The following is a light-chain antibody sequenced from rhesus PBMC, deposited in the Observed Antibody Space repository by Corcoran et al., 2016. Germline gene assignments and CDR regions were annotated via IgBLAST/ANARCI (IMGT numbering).Light chain of an antibody. CDR1: QNIYSN. CDR3: QHYYDNPLT. J-gene: IGKJ4*01. CDR2: AAS. V-gene: IGKV1S12*01. Sequence: DIQMTQSPSALSASVGDRVTISCRASQNIYSNLAWYQQKPGKAPKLLIYAASGLQNGIPSRFSGSGSGTDVTLTISNLQPEDSAAYYCQHYYDNPLTFGGGTKVELK.